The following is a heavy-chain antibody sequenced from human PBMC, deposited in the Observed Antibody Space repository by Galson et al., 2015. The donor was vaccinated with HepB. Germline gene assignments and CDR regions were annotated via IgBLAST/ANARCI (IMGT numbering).Heavy chain of an antibody. V-gene: IGHV3-23*01. CDR2: ISGSGGST. CDR1: GFTFSSYA. CDR3: AKGGLDYGATLWYFDL. D-gene: IGHD4-17*01. Sequence: SLRLSCAASGFTFSSYAMSWVRQAPGKGLEWVSAISGSGGSTYYADSVKGRFTISRDNSKNTLYLQMNSLRAEDTAVYYCAKGGLDYGATLWYFDLWGRGTLVTVSS. J-gene: IGHJ2*01.